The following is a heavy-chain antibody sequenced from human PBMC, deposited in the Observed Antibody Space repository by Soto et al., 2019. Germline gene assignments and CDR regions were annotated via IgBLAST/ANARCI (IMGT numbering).Heavy chain of an antibody. D-gene: IGHD5-18*01. J-gene: IGHJ4*02. CDR1: GGTFSSYA. CDR3: ARGGDTAMVTPEHYFDY. Sequence: QVQLVQSGAEVKKPGSSVKVSCKASGGTFSSYAISWVRQAPGQGLEWMGGIIPIFGTANYVQKFQGRVTITADESTSTAYMELSSLRSEDTAVYYCARGGDTAMVTPEHYFDYWGQGTLVTVSS. V-gene: IGHV1-69*12. CDR2: IIPIFGTA.